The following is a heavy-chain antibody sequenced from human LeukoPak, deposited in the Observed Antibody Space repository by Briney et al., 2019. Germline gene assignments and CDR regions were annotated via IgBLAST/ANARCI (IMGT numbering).Heavy chain of an antibody. CDR1: GFTFSSYG. Sequence: GGSLRLSCAASGFTFSSYGMHWVRQAPGKGLEWVAVISYDGSNKYYADSVKGRFTISRDNSKNTLYLQMNSLRAEDTAVYYCAKEGLVTPPVPAYYYYGMDVWGQGTTVTVSS. CDR3: AKEGLVTPPVPAYYYYGMDV. CDR2: ISYDGSNK. D-gene: IGHD6-6*01. V-gene: IGHV3-30*18. J-gene: IGHJ6*02.